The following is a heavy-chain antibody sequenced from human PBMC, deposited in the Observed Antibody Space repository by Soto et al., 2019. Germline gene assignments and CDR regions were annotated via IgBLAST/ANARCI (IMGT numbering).Heavy chain of an antibody. CDR1: GVTFSSYA. CDR2: IIPIFGTA. Sequence: SVKVSCKASGVTFSSYAISWVRQAPGQGLEWMGGIIPIFGTANYAQKFQGRVTITADESTSTAYIELSSLRSEDTAVYYCARVGVGASDYWGQGTLVTVSS. D-gene: IGHD1-26*01. CDR3: ARVGVGASDY. V-gene: IGHV1-69*13. J-gene: IGHJ4*02.